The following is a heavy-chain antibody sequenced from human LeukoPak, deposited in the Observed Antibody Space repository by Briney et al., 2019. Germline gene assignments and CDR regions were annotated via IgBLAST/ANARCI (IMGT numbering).Heavy chain of an antibody. CDR3: ARGAGSGRNHFDY. V-gene: IGHV3-48*01. CDR1: GFTFSSNS. CDR2: ISSRGSTI. J-gene: IGHJ4*02. D-gene: IGHD6-19*01. Sequence: PGGSLRLSCAASGFTFSSNSMNWVRQAPGKGLEWVSYISSRGSTIYYADSVKGRFTISRDNATNSLYLQMNSLRAEDTAVYYCARGAGSGRNHFDYWGQGTLVTVSS.